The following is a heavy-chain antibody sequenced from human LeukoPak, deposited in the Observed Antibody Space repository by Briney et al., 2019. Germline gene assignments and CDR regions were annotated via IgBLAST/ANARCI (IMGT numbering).Heavy chain of an antibody. CDR2: VRYDGSQK. V-gene: IGHV3-30*02. Sequence: PGGSLRLSCAASGFTFSSYDMYWVRQAPGKGLDWVAFVRYDGSQKYYADSVKGRFTLSRDNSKNTLFLQMNSLRAEDTAVYYCARDGYAIDYWGQGTLVTVSS. CDR1: GFTFSSYD. CDR3: ARDGYAIDY. D-gene: IGHD5-12*01. J-gene: IGHJ4*02.